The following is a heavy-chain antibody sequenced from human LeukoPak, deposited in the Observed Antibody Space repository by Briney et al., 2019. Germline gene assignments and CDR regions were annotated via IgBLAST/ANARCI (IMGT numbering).Heavy chain of an antibody. CDR1: GFTFSSYA. D-gene: IGHD5-12*01. J-gene: IGHJ6*02. CDR2: ISGSGGST. V-gene: IGHV3-23*01. Sequence: GGSLRLSCAASGFTFSSYAMSWVRQAPGKGLEGVSAISGSGGSTYSPHSVKGRFTISRDNSKNTLYLQMNSLRAEDTAVYYCAKVNGYEDYYYGMDVWGQGTTVTVSS. CDR3: AKVNGYEDYYYGMDV.